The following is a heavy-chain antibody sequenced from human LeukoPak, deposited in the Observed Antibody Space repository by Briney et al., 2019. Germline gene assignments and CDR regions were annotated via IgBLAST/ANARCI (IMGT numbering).Heavy chain of an antibody. Sequence: GGSLSLSCAASGFTFSSYSMNWVRQAPGKGLEWVSSISSSSSYIYYADSVKGRFTISRDNAKNSLYLQMNSLRAEDAAVYYCAREATLLRFLEWSNLDAFDIWGQGTMVTVSS. V-gene: IGHV3-21*01. CDR2: ISSSSSYI. CDR3: AREATLLRFLEWSNLDAFDI. J-gene: IGHJ3*02. CDR1: GFTFSSYS. D-gene: IGHD3-3*01.